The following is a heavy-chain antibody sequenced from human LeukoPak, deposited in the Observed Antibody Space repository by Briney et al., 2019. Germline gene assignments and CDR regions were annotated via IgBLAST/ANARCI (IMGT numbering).Heavy chain of an antibody. V-gene: IGHV3-23*01. CDR3: ANYKRGPTYYFEC. Sequence: GESLRLSCAASGFTFSSYAMSWVRQAPGKGLEWVSVIATSGETFYAESLRDRFTISRDNSKNTVFLQMSSLRAEDTATYYCANYKRGPTYYFECWAQGTLLTVSS. J-gene: IGHJ4*02. D-gene: IGHD3-10*01. CDR1: GFTFSSYA. CDR2: IATSGET.